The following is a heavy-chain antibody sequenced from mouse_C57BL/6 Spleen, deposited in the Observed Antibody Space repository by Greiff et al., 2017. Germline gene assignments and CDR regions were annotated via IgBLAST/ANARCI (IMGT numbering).Heavy chain of an antibody. CDR1: GFTFSSYG. D-gene: IGHD2-3*01. V-gene: IGHV5-6*01. CDR2: ISSGGSYT. J-gene: IGHJ3*01. Sequence: EVKLVESGGDLVKPGGSLKLSCAASGFTFSSYGMSWVRQTPDKRLEWVATISSGGSYTYYPDSVKGRFTISRDNAKNTLYLQMSSLKSEDTAMYHCARPSIYDGYYFAYWGQGTLVTVSA. CDR3: ARPSIYDGYYFAY.